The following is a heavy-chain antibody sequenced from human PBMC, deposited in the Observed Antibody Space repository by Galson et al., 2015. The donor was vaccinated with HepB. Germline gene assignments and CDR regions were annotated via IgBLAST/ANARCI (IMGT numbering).Heavy chain of an antibody. CDR1: GFTFGDYA. J-gene: IGHJ6*02. Sequence: SLRLSCAASGFTFGDYAMSWVRQAPGKGLEWVGFIRSKAYGGTTEYAASVKGRFTISRDDSESIAYLQMNSLKTEDTAVYYCTRGFYCSGGSCYSTARYYYGMDVWGQGTTVTVSS. D-gene: IGHD2-15*01. V-gene: IGHV3-49*04. CDR2: IRSKAYGGTT. CDR3: TRGFYCSGGSCYSTARYYYGMDV.